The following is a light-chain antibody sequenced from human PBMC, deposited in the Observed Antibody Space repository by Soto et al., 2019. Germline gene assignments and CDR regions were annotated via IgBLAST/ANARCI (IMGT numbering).Light chain of an antibody. CDR2: DAS. V-gene: IGKV1-5*01. J-gene: IGKJ1*01. CDR1: QSISSW. Sequence: DIQMTQSPSTLSASGGDRVTITCRASQSISSWLAWYQQKPGKAPKLLIYDASSLESGVPSRFSGSGSGKEFTLTISSLQPDDFATYYCQQYYSDSTWTFGQGTKVDIK. CDR3: QQYYSDSTWT.